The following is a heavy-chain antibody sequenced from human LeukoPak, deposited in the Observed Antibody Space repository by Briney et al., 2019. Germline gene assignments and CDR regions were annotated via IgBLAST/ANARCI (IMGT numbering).Heavy chain of an antibody. CDR3: AKDIGGVGATTAFDI. Sequence: QPGGSLRLSCAASGFIFSSYAMHWVRQAPGKGLEWVAVISYDRSNKYYADSVKGRFTISRDNSKNSLYLQMNSLRAEDTALYYCAKDIGGVGATTAFDIWGQGTMVTVSS. V-gene: IGHV3-30-3*01. CDR2: ISYDRSNK. CDR1: GFIFSSYA. D-gene: IGHD1-26*01. J-gene: IGHJ3*02.